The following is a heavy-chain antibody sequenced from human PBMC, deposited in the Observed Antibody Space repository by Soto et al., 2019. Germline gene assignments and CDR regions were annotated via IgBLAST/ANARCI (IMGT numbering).Heavy chain of an antibody. D-gene: IGHD6-19*01. Sequence: QVQLVESGGGVVQPGRSLRLSCAGSGFTFSDYGIHWVRQAPGKGLEWVAVISYEGSEEHYADSVKGRFTISRDNSTTTVFLQRSSLRPEDTALYYCAKVGSTGWYLNWLDTWGKGSLATVSS. CDR1: GFTFSDYG. J-gene: IGHJ5*02. CDR2: ISYEGSEE. V-gene: IGHV3-30*18. CDR3: AKVGSTGWYLNWLDT.